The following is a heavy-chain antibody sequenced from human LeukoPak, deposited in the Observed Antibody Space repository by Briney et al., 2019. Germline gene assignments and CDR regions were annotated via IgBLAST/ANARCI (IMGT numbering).Heavy chain of an antibody. J-gene: IGHJ4*02. CDR2: IYYSGST. CDR3: ARDQDWDLQSLRYFEY. Sequence: SETLSLTCTVSGGSIRSSYYYWRWIRQPPGKGLEWIGYIYYSGSTNYNPSLEGRVTISIDTSKNQFSLKLSSVTAADTAVYYCARDQDWDLQSLRYFEYWGQGTLVTVSS. D-gene: IGHD1-26*01. CDR1: GGSIRSSYYY. V-gene: IGHV4-61*01.